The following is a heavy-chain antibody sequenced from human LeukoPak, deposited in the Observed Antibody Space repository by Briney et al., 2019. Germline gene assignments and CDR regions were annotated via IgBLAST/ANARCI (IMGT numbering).Heavy chain of an antibody. D-gene: IGHD6-13*01. Sequence: GGSLRLSCAASGFTFSSYAMSWVRQAPGKGLEWVSAISGSGGSTYYADSVKGRFTISRDNSKSTLYLQMNSLRAEDTAVYYCANSGAAAGTYYYYYYGMDVWGQGTTVTVSS. CDR1: GFTFSSYA. CDR3: ANSGAAAGTYYYYYYGMDV. V-gene: IGHV3-23*01. CDR2: ISGSGGST. J-gene: IGHJ6*02.